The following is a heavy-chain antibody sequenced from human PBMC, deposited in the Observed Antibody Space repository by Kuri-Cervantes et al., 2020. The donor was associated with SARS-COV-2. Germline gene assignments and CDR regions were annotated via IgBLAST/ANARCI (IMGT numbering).Heavy chain of an antibody. D-gene: IGHD2-8*01. CDR2: ISYDGNNK. CDR1: GFTFSSYA. V-gene: IGHV3-30-3*01. CDR3: AKDRVYLRWYFDL. Sequence: GESLKISCAASGFTFSSYAMHWVRQAPGKGLEWVTVISYDGNNKYYADSVKGRFTTSRDNSKNTLYLQMNSLRAEDTAVYYCAKDRVYLRWYFDLWGRGTLVTVSS. J-gene: IGHJ2*01.